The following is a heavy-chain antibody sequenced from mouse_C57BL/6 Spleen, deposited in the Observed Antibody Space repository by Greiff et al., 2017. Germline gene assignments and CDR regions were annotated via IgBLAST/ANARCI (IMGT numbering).Heavy chain of an antibody. CDR1: GYTFTSYW. CDR3: AREAERTWHYFDY. CDR2: IDPSDSET. V-gene: IGHV1-52*01. J-gene: IGHJ2*01. Sequence: QVQLQQPGAELVRPGSSVKLSCKASGYTFTSYWMHWVKQRPIQGLEWIGNIDPSDSETHYNQKFKDKATLTVDKSSSTAYMQLSSLTSEDSAVYYCAREAERTWHYFDYWGQGTTLTVSS.